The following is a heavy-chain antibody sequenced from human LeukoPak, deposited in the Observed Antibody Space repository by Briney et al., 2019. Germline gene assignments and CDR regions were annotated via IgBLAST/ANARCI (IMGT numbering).Heavy chain of an antibody. Sequence: GGSLRLSCAASGFTFRSSGMHWVRQPPGKGLAWVAVIYYDGSNKLYADSVKGRFTISRDNSKNMVYLQMNSLRADDTAVYYCARDRSRFVDYWGQGTLVTVSS. D-gene: IGHD3-3*01. CDR2: IYYDGSNK. V-gene: IGHV3-33*01. CDR3: ARDRSRFVDY. CDR1: GFTFRSSG. J-gene: IGHJ4*02.